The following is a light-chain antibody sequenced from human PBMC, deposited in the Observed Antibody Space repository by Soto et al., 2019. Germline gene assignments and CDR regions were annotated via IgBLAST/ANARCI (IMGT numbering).Light chain of an antibody. CDR1: QSVSSN. Sequence: IVMTQSPATLSVSPGERATLSCRASQSVSSNLAWYQQKPGQAPRLLIYDASNRATGIPARFSGSGSGIDFTLTISRLEPEDFAVYYCQQYGSSPITFGQGTRLEIK. V-gene: IGKV3-20*01. J-gene: IGKJ5*01. CDR2: DAS. CDR3: QQYGSSPIT.